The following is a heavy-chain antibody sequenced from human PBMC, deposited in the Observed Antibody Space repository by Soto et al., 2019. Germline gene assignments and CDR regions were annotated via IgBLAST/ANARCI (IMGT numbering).Heavy chain of an antibody. CDR3: ARGRTLITGTSLVY. J-gene: IGHJ4*02. Sequence: PSETLSLTSAVYGGSFSGYYWTWIRQPPGKGLEWIGEINHSGSTNYKPSLRSRVTISVDTSKNQLSLKVNSVTAADTAVYYCARGRTLITGTSLVYWGQGTLVTVSS. V-gene: IGHV4-34*01. CDR1: GGSFSGYY. CDR2: INHSGST. D-gene: IGHD1-20*01.